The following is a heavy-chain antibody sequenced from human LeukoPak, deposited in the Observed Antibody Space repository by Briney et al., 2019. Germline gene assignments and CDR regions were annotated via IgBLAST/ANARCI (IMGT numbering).Heavy chain of an antibody. CDR2: INSDGSET. CDR3: ARYGDYVI. V-gene: IGHV3-74*01. Sequence: GGALRLSCAASGFTLSNYYMHWVRQAPGKGPVWVSRINSDGSETRYADSVKGRFTISRDNAKNTVYLQMNSLRADETAVYYCARYGDYVIRGEGSLVTVSS. J-gene: IGHJ4*02. D-gene: IGHD4-17*01. CDR1: GFTLSNYY.